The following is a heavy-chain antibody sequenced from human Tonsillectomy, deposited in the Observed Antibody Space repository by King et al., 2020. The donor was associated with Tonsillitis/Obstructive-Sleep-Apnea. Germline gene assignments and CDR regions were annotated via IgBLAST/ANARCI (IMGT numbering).Heavy chain of an antibody. CDR3: ARGAYYYDSSGYSPGCFDY. Sequence: VQLQQSGPGLVKPSQTLSLTCAISGDSVSSNSAAWNWIRQSPSRGLEWLGRTYYRSKWYNDYAVSVKSRITINPDTSKNQFSLQLNSVTPEDTAVYYCARGAYYYDSSGYSPGCFDYWGQGTLVTVSS. CDR2: TYYRSKWYN. V-gene: IGHV6-1*01. D-gene: IGHD3-22*01. J-gene: IGHJ4*02. CDR1: GDSVSSNSAA.